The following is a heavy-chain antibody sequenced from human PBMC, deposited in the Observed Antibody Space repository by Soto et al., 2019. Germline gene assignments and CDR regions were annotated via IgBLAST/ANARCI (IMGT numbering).Heavy chain of an antibody. D-gene: IGHD4-17*01. J-gene: IGHJ5*02. CDR3: ARGSRPQYYGDYYAATGYNWFDP. CDR2: INHSGST. Sequence: SWIRQPPGKGLEWIGEINHSGSTNYNPSLKSRVTISVDTSKNQFSLKLSSVTAADTAVYYCARGSRPQYYGDYYAATGYNWFDPSGQGTLVTVSS. V-gene: IGHV4-34*01.